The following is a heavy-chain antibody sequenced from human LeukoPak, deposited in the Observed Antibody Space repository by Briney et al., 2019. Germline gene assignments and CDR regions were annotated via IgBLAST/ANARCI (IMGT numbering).Heavy chain of an antibody. Sequence: GGSLRLSCAASGFTFSSYSMNWVRQAPGKGLEWVSSISSSSSYIYYAGSVKGRFTISRDNAKNSLYLQMNSLRAEDTAVYYCAREYYDFWSGRWADYWGQGTLVTVSS. CDR1: GFTFSSYS. D-gene: IGHD3-3*01. CDR2: ISSSSSYI. V-gene: IGHV3-21*01. J-gene: IGHJ4*02. CDR3: AREYYDFWSGRWADY.